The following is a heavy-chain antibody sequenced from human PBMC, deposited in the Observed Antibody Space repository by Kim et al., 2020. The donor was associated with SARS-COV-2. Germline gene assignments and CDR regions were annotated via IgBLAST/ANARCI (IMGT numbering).Heavy chain of an antibody. Sequence: SETLSLTCGVSGGSISSYNWSWIRQSAVKGLEWIGRIYTSGNTRYNPSLKSRVTMSTDTSKNHFSLRLTSVIAADTAVYYCAREPYYGSGSYAFDFWGRGSLVTVSS. D-gene: IGHD3-10*01. J-gene: IGHJ3*01. CDR3: AREPYYGSGSYAFDF. CDR1: GGSISSYN. CDR2: IYTSGNT. V-gene: IGHV4-4*07.